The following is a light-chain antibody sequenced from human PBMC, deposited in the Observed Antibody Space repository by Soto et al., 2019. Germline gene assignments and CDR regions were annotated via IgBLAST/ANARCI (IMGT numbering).Light chain of an antibody. J-gene: IGKJ4*01. CDR3: QQSYSTPLT. CDR2: ASY. V-gene: IGKV1-39*01. CDR1: QTISGY. Sequence: DIQLTQTPSSLSASVGDRVTITCRSSQTISGYANWYQQQPGKAPKLLISASYDLQSGVPSRFSGSESGTDFTLTISSLQPEDFATYFCQQSYSTPLTFGGGTKVE.